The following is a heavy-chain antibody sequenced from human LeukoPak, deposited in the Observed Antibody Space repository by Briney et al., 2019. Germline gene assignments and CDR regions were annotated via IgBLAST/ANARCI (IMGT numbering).Heavy chain of an antibody. CDR2: ISYDGSNK. D-gene: IGHD2-15*01. Sequence: GGSLRLSYAASGFTFSSYWMHWVRQAPGKGLEWVAVISYDGSNKYYADSVKGRFTISRDNSKNTLYLQMNSLRAEDTAVYYCAKDPHRHSGADRDYYYYGMDVWGQGTTVTVSS. CDR3: AKDPHRHSGADRDYYYYGMDV. J-gene: IGHJ6*02. V-gene: IGHV3-30*18. CDR1: GFTFSSYW.